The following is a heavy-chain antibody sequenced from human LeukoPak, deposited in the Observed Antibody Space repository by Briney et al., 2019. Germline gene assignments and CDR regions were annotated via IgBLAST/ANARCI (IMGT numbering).Heavy chain of an antibody. CDR2: IYYSGRT. J-gene: IGHJ3*02. V-gene: IGHV4-59*08. Sequence: SETLSLTCTVSGGSITIDYCSWIRQAPGKGLEWIGFIYYSGRTKYNPSLQSRVTISLDTSEKKFSLKVTSVTAADTAVYYCTRLLDHDSGCDSDTFDMWGQGTVVTVSS. CDR1: GGSITIDY. CDR3: TRLLDHDSGCDSDTFDM. D-gene: IGHD5-12*01.